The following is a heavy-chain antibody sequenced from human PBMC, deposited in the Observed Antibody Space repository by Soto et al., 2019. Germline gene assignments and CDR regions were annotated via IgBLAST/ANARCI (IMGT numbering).Heavy chain of an antibody. V-gene: IGHV3-48*03. CDR3: ARVRYGSENDYKLEY. CDR1: GFTFSNYE. CDR2: ISGSAGTT. Sequence: GWSLRLSCAASGFTFSNYEMNLVRQAPGKGLEWVSSISGSAGTTYYADTVKGRFTISRDNAKNSLYLQMNSLRAEDTAVYYCARVRYGSENDYKLEYWGEGTLVTVSS. D-gene: IGHD3-10*01. J-gene: IGHJ4*02.